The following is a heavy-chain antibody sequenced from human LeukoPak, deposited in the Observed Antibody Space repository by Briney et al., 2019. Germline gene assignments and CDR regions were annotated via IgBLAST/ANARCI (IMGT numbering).Heavy chain of an antibody. D-gene: IGHD2-15*01. V-gene: IGHV3-64*01. CDR1: GFTFSSYA. CDR2: ISTNGGGT. J-gene: IGHJ4*02. CDR3: ARYCSGVSCYSGYDY. Sequence: SGGSLRLSCAASGFTFSSYAMIWVRQTPGKGLEYVSAISTNGGGTYYANSVKGRFTISRDNSKNTLYLQMGSLRAEDMAVYYCARYCSGVSCYSGYDYWGQGTLVTVPS.